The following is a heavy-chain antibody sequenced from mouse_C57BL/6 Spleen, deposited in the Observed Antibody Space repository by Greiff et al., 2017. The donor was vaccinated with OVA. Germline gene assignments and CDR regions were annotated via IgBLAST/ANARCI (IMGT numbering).Heavy chain of an antibody. CDR1: GYTFTDYE. CDR2: IDPETGGT. CDR3: TRWDGSTVYAMDD. Sequence: QVQLQQSGAELARPGASVTLSCKASGYTFTDYEMHWVKQTPVHGLEWIGAIDPETGGTAYNQKFKGKAILTADKSSSTAYMELRSLTSEDSAVYYCTRWDGSTVYAMDDWGKGTSVTVSS. D-gene: IGHD1-1*01. V-gene: IGHV1-15*01. J-gene: IGHJ4*01.